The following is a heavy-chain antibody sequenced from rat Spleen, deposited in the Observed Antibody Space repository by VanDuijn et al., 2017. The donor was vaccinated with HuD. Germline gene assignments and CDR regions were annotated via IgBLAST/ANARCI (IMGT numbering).Heavy chain of an antibody. CDR3: AREDY. CDR1: GFSLTSNG. J-gene: IGHJ2*01. V-gene: IGHV2S12*01. Sequence: QVHLKESGPGLVQSSQTLSLTCTVSGFSLTSNGVSWVRQPPGEGLEWIAAISTGGNTAYNSLLKSRLSISRDTSKSQVFLKMNSLQTEDTATYYCAREDYWGQGVMVTVSS. CDR2: ISTGGNT.